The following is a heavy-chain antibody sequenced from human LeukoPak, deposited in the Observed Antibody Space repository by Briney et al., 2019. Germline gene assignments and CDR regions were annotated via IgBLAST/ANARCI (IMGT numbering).Heavy chain of an antibody. Sequence: SETLSLTCTVSGGSISSYYWSWIRQPPGKGLEWIGYIYYSGSTNYNPSLKSRVTISVDTSKNQFSLKLSSVTAADTAVYYCASKTAAGRLNYWGQGTLVTVSS. V-gene: IGHV4-59*08. CDR2: IYYSGST. CDR3: ASKTAAGRLNY. CDR1: GGSISSYY. D-gene: IGHD6-13*01. J-gene: IGHJ4*02.